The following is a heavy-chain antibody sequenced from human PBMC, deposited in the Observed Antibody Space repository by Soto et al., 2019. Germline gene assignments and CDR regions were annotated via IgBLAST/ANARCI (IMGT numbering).Heavy chain of an antibody. CDR1: GYTFTSYD. CDR3: ARDYIKVSGSGTALDP. D-gene: IGHD3-10*01. V-gene: IGHV1-8*01. Sequence: ASVKVSCKASGYTFTSYDINWVRQATGQGLEWMGWMNPNSGNTGYAQKFQGRVTMTRNTSISTAYMELSSLRSEDTAVYYCARDYIKVSGSGTALDPWGQGTLVTVSS. J-gene: IGHJ5*02. CDR2: MNPNSGNT.